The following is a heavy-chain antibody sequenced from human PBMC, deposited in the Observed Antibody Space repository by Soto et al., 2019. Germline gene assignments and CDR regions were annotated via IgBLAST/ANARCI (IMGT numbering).Heavy chain of an antibody. V-gene: IGHV1-69*12. CDR2: IIPIFGTA. CDR1: GGTFSSYA. Sequence: QVQLVQSGAEVKKPGSSVKVSCKASGGTFSSYAISWVRQAPGQGLEWMGGIIPIFGTANYAQKFQGRVTITADESTSTAYMELSSLSSDDTGVYYCARESRGYSCYEGGWFDPWGQGTLVTVSS. D-gene: IGHD5-12*01. J-gene: IGHJ5*02. CDR3: ARESRGYSCYEGGWFDP.